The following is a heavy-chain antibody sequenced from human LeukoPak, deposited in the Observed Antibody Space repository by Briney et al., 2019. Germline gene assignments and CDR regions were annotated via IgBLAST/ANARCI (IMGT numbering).Heavy chain of an antibody. D-gene: IGHD6-6*01. CDR2: ISSSGTTI. CDR3: ASSIAARPLCY. J-gene: IGHJ4*02. CDR1: GFTFSSYW. Sequence: GGSLRLSCAASGFTFSSYWMSWVRQTPGKGLEWVSYISSSGTTIYYPDSLKGRFTISRDNAKNSLYLQMNSLRADDTAVYYCASSIAARPLCYWGQGTLVTVSS. V-gene: IGHV3-48*04.